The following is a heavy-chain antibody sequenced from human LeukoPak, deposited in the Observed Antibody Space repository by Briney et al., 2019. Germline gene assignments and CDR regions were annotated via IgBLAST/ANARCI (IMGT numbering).Heavy chain of an antibody. J-gene: IGHJ4*02. Sequence: GGSLRLSCRASGFTFGDYAMSWVRQAPGKGLEWIGFIRSKAYGGRTQYAASVEGRFIVSRDDSKSIAYLQMNSLKTEDTAVYYCTRDDYYWGQGTLVTVSS. CDR1: GFTFGDYA. CDR3: TRDDYY. CDR2: IRSKAYGGRT. V-gene: IGHV3-49*04.